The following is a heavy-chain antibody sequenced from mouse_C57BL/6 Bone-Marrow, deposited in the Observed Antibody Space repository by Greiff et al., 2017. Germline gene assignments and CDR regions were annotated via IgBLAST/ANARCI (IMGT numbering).Heavy chain of an antibody. CDR3: ARNYDYDWYFDV. CDR1: GYTFTSYW. CDR2: IDPSDSYT. D-gene: IGHD2-4*01. J-gene: IGHJ1*03. Sequence: QVQLQPGAELVMPGASVKLSCKASGYTFTSYWMHWVKQRPGQGLEWIGEIDPSDSYTNYNQKFKGKSTLTVDKSSSTAYMQLSSLTSEDSAVYYCARNYDYDWYFDVWGTGTTVTVSS. V-gene: IGHV1-69*01.